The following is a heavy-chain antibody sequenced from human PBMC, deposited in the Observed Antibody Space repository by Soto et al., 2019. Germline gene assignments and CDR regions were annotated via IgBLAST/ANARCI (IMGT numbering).Heavy chain of an antibody. J-gene: IGHJ5*02. CDR3: ARALPYCSGGSCYSARRFDP. CDR2: INPNSGGT. V-gene: IGHV1-2*02. Sequence: ASVKVSCKTSGYTFTGYFMHWVRQAPGQGLEWMGWINPNSGGTNYAQKFQGRVTMTRDTSISTAYMELSRLRSDDTAVYYCARALPYCSGGSCYSARRFDPWGQGTLVTVSS. D-gene: IGHD2-15*01. CDR1: GYTFTGYF.